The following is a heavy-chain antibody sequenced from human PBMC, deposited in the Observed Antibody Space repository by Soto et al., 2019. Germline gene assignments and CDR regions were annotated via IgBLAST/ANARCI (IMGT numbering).Heavy chain of an antibody. J-gene: IGHJ4*02. CDR3: ARIPRYSFPTSDDLDS. V-gene: IGHV1-69*05. CDR1: GGTFYTYT. D-gene: IGHD5-18*01. CDR2: ITPIYPTT. Sequence: SVKVSCKASGGTFYTYTFSWVRQAPGQGLEWMGGITPIYPTTNYAEKFQGRLTVTTDGSTNTAYMELNSLTSEDTAVYYCARIPRYSFPTSDDLDSWGQGTLVTVSS.